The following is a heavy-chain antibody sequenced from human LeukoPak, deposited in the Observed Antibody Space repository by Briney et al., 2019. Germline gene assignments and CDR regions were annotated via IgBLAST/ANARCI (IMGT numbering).Heavy chain of an antibody. CDR3: AKGQRSPEHYDFWSGYYTGLVTYFDY. Sequence: GGSLRLSCAASGFTASSNYMSWVRQAPGKGLEWVSVIYSGGSTYYADSVKGRFTISRDNSKNTLYLQMNSLRAEDTAVYYCAKGQRSPEHYDFWSGYYTGLVTYFDYWGQGTLVTVSS. J-gene: IGHJ4*02. D-gene: IGHD3-3*01. CDR1: GFTASSNY. CDR2: IYSGGST. V-gene: IGHV3-53*05.